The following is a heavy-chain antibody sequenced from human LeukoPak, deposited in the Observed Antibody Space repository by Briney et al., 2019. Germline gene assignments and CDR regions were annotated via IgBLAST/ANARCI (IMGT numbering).Heavy chain of an antibody. CDR3: ARHGKYYFDF. V-gene: IGHV4-34*01. CDR2: ISPRGNT. J-gene: IGHJ4*02. CDR1: GGSFSGFY. Sequence: SETLSLTCAVYGGSFSGFYWSWIRLPPGKGLEWIGQISPRGNTIYNPSLKRRLTISVYTSRIQLSLSLTSVTAADTAVYYCARHGKYYFDFWGQGALVTVSS. D-gene: IGHD2/OR15-2a*01.